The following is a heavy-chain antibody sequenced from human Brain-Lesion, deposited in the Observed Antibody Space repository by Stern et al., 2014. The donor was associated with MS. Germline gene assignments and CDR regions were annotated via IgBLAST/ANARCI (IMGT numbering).Heavy chain of an antibody. CDR1: GYTFTSYY. CDR2: INPKIGGS. Sequence: QDQLVQSGAEVKKPGASVKVSCKASGYTFTSYYMHWVRQAPGQGLEWMGWINPKIGGSTYAQKFQGWVTMTRDTSINTAYMELSRLRSDDTAVYYCATYYYDSTGYNDFWGQGTLVTVSS. CDR3: ATYYYDSTGYNDF. D-gene: IGHD3-22*01. J-gene: IGHJ4*02. V-gene: IGHV1-2*04.